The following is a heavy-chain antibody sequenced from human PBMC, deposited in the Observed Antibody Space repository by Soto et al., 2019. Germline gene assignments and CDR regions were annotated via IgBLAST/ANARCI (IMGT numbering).Heavy chain of an antibody. Sequence: SETLSLTCTVSGGSISTSNYYWSWIRQHPGKGLEWIGYIYYSGKAYYNPSLKSRVTISVDTSKNQFSLKVSSVTAADTAVYYCARDLSGIVQYYNYGMDVWGQGTTVTVSS. CDR2: IYYSGKA. CDR3: ARDLSGIVQYYNYGMDV. D-gene: IGHD2-8*01. J-gene: IGHJ6*02. V-gene: IGHV4-31*03. CDR1: GGSISTSNYY.